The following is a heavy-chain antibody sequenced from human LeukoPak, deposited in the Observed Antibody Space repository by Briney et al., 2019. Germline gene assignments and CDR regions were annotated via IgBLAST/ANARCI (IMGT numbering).Heavy chain of an antibody. D-gene: IGHD6-19*01. Sequence: PGGSLRLSCAASGFTVSSNYMSWVRQTPGKGLEWVSVIYSGGSTYYADSVKGRFTISRDNSKNTLYLQMNSLRAEDTAVYYCARIAVAGLSFDYWGQGTLVTVSS. V-gene: IGHV3-53*01. J-gene: IGHJ4*02. CDR1: GFTVSSNY. CDR3: ARIAVAGLSFDY. CDR2: IYSGGST.